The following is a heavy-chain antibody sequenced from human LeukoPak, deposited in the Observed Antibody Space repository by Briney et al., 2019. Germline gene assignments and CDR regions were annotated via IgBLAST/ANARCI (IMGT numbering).Heavy chain of an antibody. CDR2: VDHSGGA. V-gene: IGHV4-38-2*01. CDR3: AVGLYSGQFAFEI. CDR1: GYSISRGSY. D-gene: IGHD2-2*02. J-gene: IGHJ3*02. Sequence: SEALSLTCAVSGYSISRGSYWAWIRQPPGKGLEWIGSVDHSGGAYYNPSLKSRVTISADTSKNQFSLKRTSVTATDTAVYSCAVGLYSGQFAFEIWGQGTMGSVSS.